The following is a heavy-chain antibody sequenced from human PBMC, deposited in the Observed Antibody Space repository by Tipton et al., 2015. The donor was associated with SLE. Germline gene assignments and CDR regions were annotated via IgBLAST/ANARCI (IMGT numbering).Heavy chain of an antibody. V-gene: IGHV1-69*01. CDR3: ARDPDSSGYYYDYYYYGMDV. CDR2: IIPIFGTA. J-gene: IGHJ6*02. D-gene: IGHD3-22*01. Sequence: QLVQSGAEVKKPGSSVKVSCKASGGTFSSYAISWVRQAPGQGLEWMGGIIPIFGTANYAQKFQGRVTITADESTSTAYMELSSLRSEDTAVYYCARDPDSSGYYYDYYYYGMDVWGQGTTVTVSS. CDR1: GGTFSSYA.